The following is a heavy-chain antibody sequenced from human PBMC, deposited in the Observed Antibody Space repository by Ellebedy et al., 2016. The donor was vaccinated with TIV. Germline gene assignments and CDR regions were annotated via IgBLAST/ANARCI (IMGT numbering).Heavy chain of an antibody. J-gene: IGHJ6*02. CDR1: GYTFTSYG. CDR2: ISAYNGNT. Sequence: AASVKVSCKASGYTFTSYGISWVRQAPGQGLEWMGWISAYNGNTNYAQKLQGRVTMTTDTSTSTAYMELRSLRSDDTAVYYCAREIGYCSSTSCGYLDVWGQGTTVTVSS. D-gene: IGHD2-2*01. CDR3: AREIGYCSSTSCGYLDV. V-gene: IGHV1-18*04.